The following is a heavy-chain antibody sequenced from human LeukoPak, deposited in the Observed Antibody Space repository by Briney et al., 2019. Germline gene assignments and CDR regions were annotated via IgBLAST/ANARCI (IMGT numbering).Heavy chain of an antibody. CDR2: ISSSSSTI. D-gene: IGHD3-16*01. CDR1: GFTFSSYS. CDR3: ARSRKYDYVWGSTPHDAFDI. V-gene: IGHV3-48*01. Sequence: GGSLRLSCAASGFTFSSYSMNWVRQAPGKGLEWVSYISSSSSTIYYADSVKGRFTISRDNAKNSLYLQINSLRAEDTAVYYCARSRKYDYVWGSTPHDAFDIWGQGTMVTVSS. J-gene: IGHJ3*02.